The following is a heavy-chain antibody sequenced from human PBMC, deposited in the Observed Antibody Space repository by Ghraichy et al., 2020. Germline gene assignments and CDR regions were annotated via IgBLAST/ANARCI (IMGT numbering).Heavy chain of an antibody. Sequence: GGSLRLSCAASGFTFSDYWMTWVRQAPGKGLEWVASIKTNGNERKYLDSLRGRFTISRDNAKNSLYLQMNSLRVDDTAVYYCATDLNNDGGWGQGTLVTVSS. CDR3: ATDLNNDGG. J-gene: IGHJ4*02. CDR2: IKTNGNER. V-gene: IGHV3-7*03. D-gene: IGHD5-24*01. CDR1: GFTFSDYW.